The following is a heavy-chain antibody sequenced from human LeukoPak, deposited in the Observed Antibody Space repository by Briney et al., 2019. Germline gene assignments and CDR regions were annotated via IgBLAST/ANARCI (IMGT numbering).Heavy chain of an antibody. Sequence: ASVKVSCKASGYTFTGYYMHWVRQAPGQGLEWMGWINPNSGGTNYAQKFQGRVTMTRDTSISTAYMELSRLRSDDTAVYYCARDSGEDCSSTSCYPWGQGTLVTVSS. D-gene: IGHD2-2*01. V-gene: IGHV1-2*02. J-gene: IGHJ5*02. CDR1: GYTFTGYY. CDR2: INPNSGGT. CDR3: ARDSGEDCSSTSCYP.